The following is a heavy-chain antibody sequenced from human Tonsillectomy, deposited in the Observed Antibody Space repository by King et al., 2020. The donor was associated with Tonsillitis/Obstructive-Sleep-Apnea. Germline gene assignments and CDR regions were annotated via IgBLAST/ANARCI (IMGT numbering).Heavy chain of an antibody. CDR3: ASRRITMIQGAMDV. V-gene: IGHV4-61*01. CDR2: ISYSGST. J-gene: IGHJ6*03. Sequence: VPLQESGPGLVKPSETLSLTCTVSGGSVSSGSYYWSWIRQPPGTGLEWIGCISYSGSTNSNPSLKSRVTISLDTSKNQFSLKLSSVTAADTAVYYCASRRITMIQGAMDVWGKGTTVTVSS. CDR1: GGSVSSGSYY. D-gene: IGHD3-10*01.